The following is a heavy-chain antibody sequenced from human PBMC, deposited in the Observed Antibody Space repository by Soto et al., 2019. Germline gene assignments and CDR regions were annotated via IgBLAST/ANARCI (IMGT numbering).Heavy chain of an antibody. CDR2: INSDGSST. J-gene: IGHJ4*02. CDR1: GFTFSSYW. CDR3: ASGGYSGYDPHY. Sequence: GGSLRLSCAASGFTFSSYWMHWVRQAPGKGLVWVSRINSDGSSTSYADSVEGRFTISRDNAKNTLYLQMNSLRAEDTAVYYCASGGYSGYDPHYWGQGTLVTVSS. V-gene: IGHV3-74*01. D-gene: IGHD5-12*01.